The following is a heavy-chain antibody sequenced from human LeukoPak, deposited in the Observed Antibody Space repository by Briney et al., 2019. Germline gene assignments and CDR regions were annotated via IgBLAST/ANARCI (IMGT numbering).Heavy chain of an antibody. CDR1: GGSISSYY. J-gene: IGHJ5*02. Sequence: SETLSLTCTVSGGSISSYYWSWIRQPAGKGLEWIGRIYTSGSTNYNPSLKSRVTMSVDTSKNQFPLKLSSVTAEDTAVYYCARAPRTGYSGYERKYWFDPWGQGTLVTVSS. CDR2: IYTSGST. CDR3: ARAPRTGYSGYERKYWFDP. V-gene: IGHV4-4*07. D-gene: IGHD5-12*01.